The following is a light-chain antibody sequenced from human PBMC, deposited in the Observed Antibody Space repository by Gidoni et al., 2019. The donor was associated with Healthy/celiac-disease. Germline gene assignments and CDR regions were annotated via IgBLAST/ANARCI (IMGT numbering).Light chain of an antibody. CDR1: QRVSSSH. V-gene: IGKV3-20*01. J-gene: IGKJ1*01. CDR2: GAS. Sequence: IVLTQSPGTLSLSPGERASQRVSSSHLAWYQQKPGQAPRLLLYGASSRATGIPDRFSGSGSGTDCTLTISRLEPEDFAVYYCQQYGSSPRTFGQGTKVEIK. CDR3: QQYGSSPRT.